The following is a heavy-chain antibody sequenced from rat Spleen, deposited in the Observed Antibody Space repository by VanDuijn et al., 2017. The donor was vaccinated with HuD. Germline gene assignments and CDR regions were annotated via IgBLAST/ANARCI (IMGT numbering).Heavy chain of an antibody. CDR2: IIYDGTTS. CDR1: GFTFSYYA. J-gene: IGHJ1*01. Sequence: EVQLVESGGGLVQPGRSLKLSCAASGFTFSYYAMAWVRQAPNKGLEWVGTIIYDGTTSYYRDSVKGRFTVSRDNAKSTLYLQMDSLRSEETATYYCTTDWYFDFWGPGTMVTVSS. V-gene: IGHV5-7*01. CDR3: TTDWYFDF.